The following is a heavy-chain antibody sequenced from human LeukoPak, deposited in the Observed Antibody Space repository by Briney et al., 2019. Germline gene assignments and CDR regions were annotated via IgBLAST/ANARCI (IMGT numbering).Heavy chain of an antibody. CDR2: ISAGGDRT. D-gene: IGHD1-26*01. V-gene: IGHV3-23*01. CDR1: GFTFSAYA. J-gene: IGHJ4*02. CDR3: ARSTVGTSCCTAVDY. Sequence: GGSLRLSCAASGFTFSAYAMTWVRQAPGKGLEWVSGISAGGDRTYYADSVKGRFTISRDNSKNTLYLQMNSLRAEDTAEYYCARSTVGTSCCTAVDYWGQGTLVTVSS.